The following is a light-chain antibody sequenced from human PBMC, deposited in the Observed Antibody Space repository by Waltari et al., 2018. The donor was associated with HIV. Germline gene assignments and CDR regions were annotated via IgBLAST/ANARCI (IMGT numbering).Light chain of an antibody. CDR1: QSVSSN. Sequence: EIVITQSPATLSVSPGERATLSCRATQSVSSNLAWYQQQPGQAPRLLIYGASTRATGIPARFSGSGSGTEFTLTISSRQSEDFAVYYCQQYNNWLGTFGQGTKVEIK. CDR3: QQYNNWLGT. CDR2: GAS. V-gene: IGKV3-15*01. J-gene: IGKJ1*01.